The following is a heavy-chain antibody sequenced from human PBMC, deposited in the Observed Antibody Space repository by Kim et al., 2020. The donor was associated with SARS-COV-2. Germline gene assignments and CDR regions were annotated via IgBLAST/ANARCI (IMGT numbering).Heavy chain of an antibody. CDR1: GYTFTSYY. V-gene: IGHV1-46*01. CDR3: ARGSPVYYDILTGYYRDY. J-gene: IGHJ4*02. D-gene: IGHD3-9*01. Sequence: ASVKVSCKASGYTFTSYYMHWVRQAPGQGLEWMGIINPSGGSTSYAQKFQGRVTMTRDKSTSTVHMELSSLSSEDTAVYYCARGSPVYYDILTGYYRDYWGQRTLVTVSS. CDR2: INPSGGST.